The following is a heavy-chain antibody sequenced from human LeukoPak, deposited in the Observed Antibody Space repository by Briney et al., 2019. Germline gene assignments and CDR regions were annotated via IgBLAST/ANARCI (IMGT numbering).Heavy chain of an antibody. Sequence: GGSLRLSCSASGFTFSSYAMHWVRQAPGKGLEWVAVIWYDGRNKFYADSLKGRFTISRDNSKNTLYLQMNSLRAEDTAVYYCARVNRGDAFDIWGQGTLVTVSS. CDR3: ARVNRGDAFDI. V-gene: IGHV3-30*04. CDR2: IWYDGRNK. D-gene: IGHD3-16*02. J-gene: IGHJ3*02. CDR1: GFTFSSYA.